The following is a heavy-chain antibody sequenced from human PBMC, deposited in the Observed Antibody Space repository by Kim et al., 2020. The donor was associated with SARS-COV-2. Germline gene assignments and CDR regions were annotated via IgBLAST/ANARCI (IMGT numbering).Heavy chain of an antibody. CDR1: GFTFSSYA. D-gene: IGHD2-15*01. Sequence: GGSLRLSCAASGFTFSSYAMHWVRQAPGKGLEYVSAISSNGGSTYYANSVKGRFTISRDNSKNTLYLQMGSLRAEDMAVYYCARSDNFDYWGQGTLVTVS. J-gene: IGHJ4*02. CDR2: ISSNGGST. V-gene: IGHV3-64*01. CDR3: ARSDNFDY.